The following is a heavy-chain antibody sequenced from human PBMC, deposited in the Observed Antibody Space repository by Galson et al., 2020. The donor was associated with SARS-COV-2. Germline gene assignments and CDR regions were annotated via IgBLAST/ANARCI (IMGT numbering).Heavy chain of an antibody. CDR3: ARGLSGTYYYFDS. D-gene: IGHD1-26*01. V-gene: IGHV3-30-3*01. CDR2: ISYDGSNE. J-gene: IGHJ4*02. CDR1: GFNFNTYA. Sequence: PGGSLRLSCAASGFNFNTYAMHWVRQAPGKGLEWVALISYDGSNEYYADSVRGRFTISRDNSKSKDTLYLQMNSLRSEDTAVYYCARGLSGTYYYFDSWGQGT.